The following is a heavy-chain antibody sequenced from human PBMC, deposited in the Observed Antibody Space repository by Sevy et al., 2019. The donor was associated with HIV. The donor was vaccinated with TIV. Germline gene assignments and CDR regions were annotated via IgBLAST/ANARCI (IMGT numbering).Heavy chain of an antibody. J-gene: IGHJ4*02. V-gene: IGHV3-30*18. D-gene: IGHD6-6*01. CDR3: AKELGMGQLVFPYFDY. CDR2: ISYDGSNK. Sequence: GGSLRLSCAASGFTFSSYGMHWVRQAPGKGLEWVAVISYDGSNKYYEDSVKGRFTISRDNSKNTLYLQMNSLRAEDTAVYYCAKELGMGQLVFPYFDYWGQGTLVTVSS. CDR1: GFTFSSYG.